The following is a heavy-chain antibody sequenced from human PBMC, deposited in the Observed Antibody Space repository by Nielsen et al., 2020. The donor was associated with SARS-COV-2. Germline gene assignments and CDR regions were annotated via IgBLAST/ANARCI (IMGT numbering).Heavy chain of an antibody. Sequence: GGSLRLSCVVSEITFRSYWMSWVRQAPGKGLEWVSSISIRTGDIYYADSVKGRFTITRDNAKNSLYLQMNSLRAEDTAVYYCASGAYFASWGQGTLVTVSS. V-gene: IGHV3-21*01. CDR2: ISIRTGDI. D-gene: IGHD1-26*01. CDR3: ASGAYFAS. J-gene: IGHJ4*02. CDR1: EITFRSYW.